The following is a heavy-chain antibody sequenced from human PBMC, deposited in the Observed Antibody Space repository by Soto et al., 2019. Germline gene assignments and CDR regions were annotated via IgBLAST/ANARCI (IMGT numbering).Heavy chain of an antibody. CDR2: IYWDDDK. Sequence: SGPTLVNPTQTLTLTCTFSGFSLSTSGVGVGWIRQPPGKALEWLALIYWDDDKRYSPSLKSRLTITKDTSKNQVVLTMTNMDPVDTATYYCAHIVVGWFGELLYPYYFDDWGQGTLVTVSS. V-gene: IGHV2-5*02. D-gene: IGHD3-10*01. J-gene: IGHJ4*02. CDR3: AHIVVGWFGELLYPYYFDD. CDR1: GFSLSTSGVG.